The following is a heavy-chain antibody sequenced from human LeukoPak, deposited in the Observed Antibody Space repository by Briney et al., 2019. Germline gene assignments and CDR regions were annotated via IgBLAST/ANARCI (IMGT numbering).Heavy chain of an antibody. V-gene: IGHV5-51*01. J-gene: IGHJ4*02. CDR2: IYPGDSDT. Sequence: GESLNISCKGSGYSFTSYWIGWVRQTPGKGLEWMGIIYPGDSDTRYSPSFQGQVTISADKSISTAYLQWSSLKASDTAMYYCVRQVAANKCFDYWGQGTLVTVSS. CDR1: GYSFTSYW. CDR3: VRQVAANKCFDY. D-gene: IGHD1-26*01.